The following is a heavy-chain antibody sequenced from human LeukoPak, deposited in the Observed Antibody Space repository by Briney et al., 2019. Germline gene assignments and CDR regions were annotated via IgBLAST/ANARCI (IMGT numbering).Heavy chain of an antibody. D-gene: IGHD2/OR15-2a*01. CDR2: INPDSGGT. CDR1: GYTFTRYY. CDR3: ARTFYDTLDSDAFDF. Sequence: ASVKVSCKASGYTFTRYYMHWVRQAPGQGFEWMGWINPDSGGTNNAQKFQGRVTMTRDTSISTAYMELSRLRSDDTAVYYCARTFYDTLDSDAFDFWGQGTMVIVSS. V-gene: IGHV1-2*02. J-gene: IGHJ3*01.